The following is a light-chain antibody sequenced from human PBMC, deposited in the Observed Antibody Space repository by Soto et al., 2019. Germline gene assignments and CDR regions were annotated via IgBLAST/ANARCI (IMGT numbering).Light chain of an antibody. V-gene: IGKV1-33*01. CDR3: QQCDTVPFT. J-gene: IGKJ5*01. Sequence: DIQMTQSPSSLSASVGDRVTIICQASQDITNYLNWYQQKPGKAPKLLIYDASSLETGLPSRFSGSGSGTHFSFTSSSLQPEDIATYYCQQCDTVPFTFDQGTRLEMK. CDR1: QDITNY. CDR2: DAS.